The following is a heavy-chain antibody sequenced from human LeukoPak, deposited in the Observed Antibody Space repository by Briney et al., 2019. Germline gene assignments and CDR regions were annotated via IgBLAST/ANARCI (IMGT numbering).Heavy chain of an antibody. CDR2: ISYDGSQK. V-gene: IGHV3-30*04. CDR1: AFTFSDYT. CDR3: ARANSSSWHYFDY. J-gene: IGHJ4*02. Sequence: PGGSLRLSCAAPAFTFSDYTMHWVRQAPGKGLEWVAVISYDGSQKYYADSVKGRFTISRDNSKNTVYLQMNSLRDEDTAVFYCARANSSSWHYFDYWGQGTLVTVSS. D-gene: IGHD6-13*01.